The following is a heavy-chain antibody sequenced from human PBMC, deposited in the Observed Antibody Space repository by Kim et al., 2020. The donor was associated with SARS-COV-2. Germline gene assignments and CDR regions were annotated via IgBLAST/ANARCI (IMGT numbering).Heavy chain of an antibody. V-gene: IGHV3-33*01. Sequence: GGSLRLSCAASGFTFSSYAMHWVRQAPGKGLEWVAVIWYDGSNKYYADSVKGRFTISRDNSKNTLYLQMNSLRAEDTAVYYCVYYGGNSGILEAEYFQHWGQGTLVTVSS. CDR3: VYYGGNSGILEAEYFQH. J-gene: IGHJ1*01. CDR2: IWYDGSNK. CDR1: GFTFSSYA. D-gene: IGHD4-17*01.